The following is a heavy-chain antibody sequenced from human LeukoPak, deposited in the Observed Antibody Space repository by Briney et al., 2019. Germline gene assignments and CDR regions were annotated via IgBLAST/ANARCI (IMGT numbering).Heavy chain of an antibody. J-gene: IGHJ4*02. CDR2: ISYDGSNK. V-gene: IGHV3-30*18. CDR1: GFTFSNYG. Sequence: PGRSVRLSCATSGFTFSNYGMHWVRQAPGKGLEWVAVISYDGSNKYYADSVKGRFTISRDNSKNTLYLQMNSLRPEDAAVYYCANLPLWGQGTLVTVSS. CDR3: ANLPL.